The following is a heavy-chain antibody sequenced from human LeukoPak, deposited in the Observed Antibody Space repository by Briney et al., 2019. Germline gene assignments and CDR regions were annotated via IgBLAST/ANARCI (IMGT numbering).Heavy chain of an antibody. Sequence: EASVKVSCKAYGGSFSSYAISWVRQAPGQGLEWMGWISAYNGNTNYAQKLQGRVTMTTDTSTSTAYMELRSLRSDDTAIYFCARDYFDTSPSGYWGQGTLVTVSS. CDR1: GGSFSSYA. V-gene: IGHV1-18*01. CDR3: ARDYFDTSPSGY. J-gene: IGHJ4*02. CDR2: ISAYNGNT. D-gene: IGHD3-22*01.